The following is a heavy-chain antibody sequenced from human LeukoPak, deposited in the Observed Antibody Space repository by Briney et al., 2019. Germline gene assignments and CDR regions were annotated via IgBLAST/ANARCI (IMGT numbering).Heavy chain of an antibody. D-gene: IGHD3-10*01. V-gene: IGHV3-66*01. Sequence: PGGSLRLSCAASGFTVSSNYMSWVRQAPGKGLEWVSVIYSGGSTYYADSVKGRFTISRDNAKNSLHLQMNSLRAEDTAVYYCARDSGTWSWSGGYFDYWGQGTLVTVSS. CDR3: ARDSGTWSWSGGYFDY. CDR2: IYSGGST. CDR1: GFTVSSNY. J-gene: IGHJ4*02.